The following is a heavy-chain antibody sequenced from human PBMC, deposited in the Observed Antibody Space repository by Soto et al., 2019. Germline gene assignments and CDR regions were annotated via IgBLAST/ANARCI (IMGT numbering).Heavy chain of an antibody. Sequence: SETLSVTCAVSGDSISSYSWNWIRQPAGRGLEWIGRVSPSGHTQYRSSFETRVTISVDMSTNQFFLELRYVTAADTAVYFCARDFQRSAIAPWGQGTSVSV. CDR2: VSPSGHT. CDR3: ARDFQRSAIAP. CDR1: GDSISSYS. V-gene: IGHV4-4*07. J-gene: IGHJ5*02. D-gene: IGHD6-25*01.